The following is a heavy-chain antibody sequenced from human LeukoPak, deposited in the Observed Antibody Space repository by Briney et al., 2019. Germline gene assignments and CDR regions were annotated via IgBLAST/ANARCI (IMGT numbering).Heavy chain of an antibody. CDR3: ARVYGDYLVENYYYYMDV. J-gene: IGHJ6*03. CDR2: ISTNTTTI. D-gene: IGHD4-17*01. CDR1: GFTFKFYS. Sequence: GGSLRLSCAASGFTFKFYSMNWVRQAPGKGLEWVSYISTNTTTIYYADSVKGRFTISRDNAKNSLYLQMNSLRAEDTALYHCARVYGDYLVENYYYYMDVWGKGTTVTISS. V-gene: IGHV3-48*04.